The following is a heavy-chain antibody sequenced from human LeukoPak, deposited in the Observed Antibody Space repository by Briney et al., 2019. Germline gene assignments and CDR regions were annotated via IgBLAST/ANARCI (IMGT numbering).Heavy chain of an antibody. CDR1: GFTFSSYS. V-gene: IGHV3-7*01. CDR3: AREGVWESGSYYDAFDI. D-gene: IGHD1-26*01. J-gene: IGHJ3*02. CDR2: INQDGSGK. Sequence: PGGSLRLSCAASGFTFSSYSMNWVRQAPGKGLEWVANINQDGSGKYYVDSVKGRFTISRDNAKNALYLQMNSLRAEDTAVYYCAREGVWESGSYYDAFDIWGQGTMVTVSS.